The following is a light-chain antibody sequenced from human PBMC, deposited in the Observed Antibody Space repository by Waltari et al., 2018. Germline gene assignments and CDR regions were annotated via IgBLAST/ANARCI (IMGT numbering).Light chain of an antibody. CDR2: GAS. CDR3: HQYRNWPWT. CDR1: QSVDIS. V-gene: IGKV3D-15*01. Sequence: EIVMTQSPDILSVSPGERATLSCRTSQSVDISLAWYQQKPGQAPRLLVHGASTRATGISDRFSGSGSGTEFTLTISSLQSEDCAVYHCHQYRNWPWTFGQGTKVEIK. J-gene: IGKJ1*01.